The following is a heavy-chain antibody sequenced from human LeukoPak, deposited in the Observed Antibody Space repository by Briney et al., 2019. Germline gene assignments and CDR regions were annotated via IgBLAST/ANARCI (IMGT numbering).Heavy chain of an antibody. CDR2: MNPNSGNT. CDR3: ARGLRSGWSHSSYYFDY. V-gene: IGHV1-8*01. D-gene: IGHD6-19*01. J-gene: IGHJ4*02. CDR1: GYTFTSCD. Sequence: ASVKVSCKASGYTFTSCDINWVRQATGQGLEWMGWMNPNSGNTGYAQKFQGRVTMTRNTSISTAYMELSSLRSEDTAVYYCARGLRSGWSHSSYYFDYWGQGTLVTVSS.